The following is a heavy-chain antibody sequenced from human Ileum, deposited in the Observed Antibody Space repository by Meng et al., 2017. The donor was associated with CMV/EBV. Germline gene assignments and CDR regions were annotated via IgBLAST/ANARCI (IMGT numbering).Heavy chain of an antibody. J-gene: IGHJ4*02. CDR1: GGSISSCDYY. D-gene: IGHD1-7*01. CDR2: IYYSGST. CDR3: ARQEELWGYFDY. Sequence: QVHGKESGPGRVKPSPTLSRTCTVSGGSISSCDYYWNWIRQPPGKGLEWIGYIYYSGSTYFNPSLKSRVTISVDTSKNQFSLKLNSVTAADTAVYYCARQEELWGYFDYWGQGTLVTVSS. V-gene: IGHV4-30-4*08.